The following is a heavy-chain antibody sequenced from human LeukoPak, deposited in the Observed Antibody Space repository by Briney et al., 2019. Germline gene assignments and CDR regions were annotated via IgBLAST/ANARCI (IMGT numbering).Heavy chain of an antibody. CDR1: GFTFSSYW. J-gene: IGHJ5*01. Sequence: PGGSLRLSCAASGFTFSSYWMHWVRQAPGKGLVWVSRINSDGSSTSYADSVKGRFTISRDNAKNTLYLQMNSMRAEDAAVYYCARVLTRSSWYISSAAWFDYWGQGTLVTVCS. CDR3: ARVLTRSSWYISSAAWFDY. CDR2: INSDGSST. V-gene: IGHV3-74*01. D-gene: IGHD6-13*01.